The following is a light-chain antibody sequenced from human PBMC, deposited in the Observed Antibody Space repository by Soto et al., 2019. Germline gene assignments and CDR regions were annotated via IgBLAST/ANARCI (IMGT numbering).Light chain of an antibody. V-gene: IGLV2-14*01. CDR1: SSDVGGYNF. CDR3: KSYSYTATYV. CDR2: DVS. Sequence: QSALTQPASVSGSPGQSITISCTGTSSDVGGYNFVSWYQQYPGRAPKLMIYDVSNRPSGVSTRFSGSKSGNTASLTISGLQAEDEADYYCKSYSYTATYVFGTGTKLTVL. J-gene: IGLJ1*01.